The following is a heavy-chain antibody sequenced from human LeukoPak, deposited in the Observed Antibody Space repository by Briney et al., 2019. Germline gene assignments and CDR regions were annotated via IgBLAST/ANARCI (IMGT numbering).Heavy chain of an antibody. CDR2: ITTSGGST. J-gene: IGHJ3*02. Sequence: GGSLRLSCAASGFTFSSYAMSWVRQAPGEGLEWVSSITTSGGSTYYADSVKGRFTISRDNAKNTLYLQMNSLRTEDTAVYYCAKDHYVSGRYDAFDIWGQGTMVTVSS. CDR3: AKDHYVSGRYDAFDI. D-gene: IGHD3-10*01. CDR1: GFTFSSYA. V-gene: IGHV3-23*01.